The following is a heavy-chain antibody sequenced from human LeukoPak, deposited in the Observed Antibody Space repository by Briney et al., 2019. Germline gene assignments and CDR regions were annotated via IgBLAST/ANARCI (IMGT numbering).Heavy chain of an antibody. D-gene: IGHD3-16*01. CDR3: ARGGGKWFDP. V-gene: IGHV4-59*01. J-gene: IGHJ5*02. CDR1: GGSISSYY. CDR2: IYYSGST. Sequence: SETLSLTCTVSGGSISSYYWSWIRQPPGKGLEWTGYIYYSGSTNYNPSLKSRVTISVDTSKNQFSLKLSSVTAADTAVYYCARGGGKWFDPWGQGTLVTVSS.